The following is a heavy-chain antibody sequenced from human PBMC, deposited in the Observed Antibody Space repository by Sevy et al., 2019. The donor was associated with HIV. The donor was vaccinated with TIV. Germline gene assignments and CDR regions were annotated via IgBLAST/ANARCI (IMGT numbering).Heavy chain of an antibody. D-gene: IGHD3-10*01. CDR2: IHYSGGS. J-gene: IGHJ5*02. CDR3: ASQRGNNHGPFDP. Sequence: SETLSLTCTVSGGSISSSDSYWSWIRQPPGKGLEWIGYIHYSGGSYYNPFLKSRVAMSVDTSEKQFSLKLSFLTAADTAVYYRASQRGNNHGPFDPWGQGTLVTVSS. V-gene: IGHV4-30-4*01. CDR1: GGSISSSDSY.